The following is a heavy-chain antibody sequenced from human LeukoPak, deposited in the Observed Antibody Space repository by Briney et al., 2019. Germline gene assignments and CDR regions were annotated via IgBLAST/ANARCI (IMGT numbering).Heavy chain of an antibody. Sequence: PGGSLRLSRAASGFTFSNAWMSWVRQAPGKGLEWVGRIKSKTDGGTTDYAAPVKGRFTISRDDSKNTLYLQMNSLKTEDTAVYYCTTRVMTTVTTEIDYWGQGTLVTVSS. CDR1: GFTFSNAW. CDR2: IKSKTDGGTT. V-gene: IGHV3-15*01. J-gene: IGHJ4*02. CDR3: TTRVMTTVTTEIDY. D-gene: IGHD4-17*01.